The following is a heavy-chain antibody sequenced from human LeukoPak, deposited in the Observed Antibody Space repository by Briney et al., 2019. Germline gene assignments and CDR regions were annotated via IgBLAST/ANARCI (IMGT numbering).Heavy chain of an antibody. CDR2: MSHSGST. V-gene: IGHV4-34*01. CDR1: GGSFSGYY. D-gene: IGHD6-13*01. CDR3: AVKAGYSSSRYSPPTYYFDS. Sequence: PSETLSLTCAVHGGSFSGYYWSWIRQPPGKGLEWIGEMSHSGSTNYSPSLKSRVTISVDTSKNQFSLRLNSVTAADSAVYYCAVKAGYSSSRYSPPTYYFDSWGQGTLVTVSS. J-gene: IGHJ4*02.